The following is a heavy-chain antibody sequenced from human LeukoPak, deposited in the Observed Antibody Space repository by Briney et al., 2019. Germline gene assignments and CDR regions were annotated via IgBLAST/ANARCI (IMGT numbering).Heavy chain of an antibody. D-gene: IGHD3-16*01. V-gene: IGHV1-2*06. CDR1: GYTLTGFY. CDR2: INPNSGGT. J-gene: IGHJ4*02. Sequence: ASVKVSCKASGYTLTGFYMHWERQAPGQGLEWMGRINPNSGGTNYAKKFQGRVTMTRDTSSSTGYMELSRLRSDDTAVYYSACDFTEGVDYWGQGTLVTVSS. CDR3: ACDFTEGVDY.